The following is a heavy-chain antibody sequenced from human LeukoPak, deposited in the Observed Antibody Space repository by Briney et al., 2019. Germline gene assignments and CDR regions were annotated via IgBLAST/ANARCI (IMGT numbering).Heavy chain of an antibody. J-gene: IGHJ6*04. CDR1: GFSFSSYD. Sequence: PGGSLRLSCATSGFSFSSYDIRWLRQAAGRGLEWVSSITTSGDTNYAASVRGRFTISRENAKNSLFLQMNSLRPQDTAIYLCAIFVHYYDTTGYRKEGWDFWGTGTTVAVSP. CDR2: ITTSGDT. CDR3: AIFVHYYDTTGYRKEGWDF. V-gene: IGHV3-13*01. D-gene: IGHD3-22*01.